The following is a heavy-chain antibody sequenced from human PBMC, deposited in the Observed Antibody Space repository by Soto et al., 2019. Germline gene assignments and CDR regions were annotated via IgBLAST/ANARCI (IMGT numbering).Heavy chain of an antibody. CDR1: GGTFSSYA. D-gene: IGHD2-15*01. V-gene: IGHV1-69*01. CDR3: ASCSGGSCYPSNWFDP. Sequence: GXSVKVSCKASGGTFSSYAISWVRQAPVQGLEWMGGIIPIFGTANYAQKFQGRVTITADESTSTAYMELSSLRSEDTAVYYCASCSGGSCYPSNWFDPWGQGTLVTVSS. J-gene: IGHJ5*02. CDR2: IIPIFGTA.